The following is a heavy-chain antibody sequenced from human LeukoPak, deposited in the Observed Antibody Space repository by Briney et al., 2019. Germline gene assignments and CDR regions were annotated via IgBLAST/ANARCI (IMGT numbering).Heavy chain of an antibody. Sequence: SETLSLTCTVSGGSISSGGYYWSWIRQHPGKGLEWIGYIYHSGSTYYNPSLKSRVTISVDRSKNQLSLKLSSVTAADTAVYYCARVKTPEAFDIWGQGTMVTVSS. D-gene: IGHD1-14*01. CDR2: IYHSGST. V-gene: IGHV4-31*03. CDR1: GGSISSGGYY. J-gene: IGHJ3*02. CDR3: ARVKTPEAFDI.